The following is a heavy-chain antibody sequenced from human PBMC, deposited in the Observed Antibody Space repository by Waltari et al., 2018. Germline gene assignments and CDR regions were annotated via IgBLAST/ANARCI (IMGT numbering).Heavy chain of an antibody. CDR1: GGSFRGYY. D-gene: IGHD2-15*01. CDR3: ARGYCSGGSCYDYFDY. V-gene: IGHV4-34*01. CDR2: IKHSGST. Sequence: QVQLQQWGAGLLKPSETLSLTCAVYGGSFRGYYWSWIRPPPGKGLEWIGEIKHSGSTNYNPSLKSRVTISVDTSKNQFSLKLSSVTAADTAVYYCARGYCSGGSCYDYFDYWGQGTLVTVSS. J-gene: IGHJ4*02.